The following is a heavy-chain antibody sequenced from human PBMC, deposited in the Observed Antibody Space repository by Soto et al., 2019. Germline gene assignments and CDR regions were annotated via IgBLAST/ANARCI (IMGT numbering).Heavy chain of an antibody. CDR1: GFTFSNAW. CDR3: TTDSVSVRGWSPYYYFYGMDV. J-gene: IGHJ6*02. Sequence: EVQLVESGGGLVKPGGSLRLSCAASGFTFSNAWMNWVRQAPGKGLEWVGRIKSKTDGGTTDYAAPVKGRFTISRDDSKNTLYLQMNSLKIEDTVLYYCTTDSVSVRGWSPYYYFYGMDVWGQGTTVTVSS. CDR2: IKSKTDGGTT. D-gene: IGHD2-15*01. V-gene: IGHV3-15*07.